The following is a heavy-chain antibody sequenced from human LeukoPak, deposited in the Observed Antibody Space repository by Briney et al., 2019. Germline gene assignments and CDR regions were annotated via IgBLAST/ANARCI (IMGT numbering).Heavy chain of an antibody. V-gene: IGHV3-30*02. CDR3: AKDRAASTTEGYFEY. J-gene: IGHJ1*01. Sequence: PGGSLRLSCAASGFSFSSFAMHWVRQAPGKGLEWVAFIRYDGSEKYHADSVKGRLTISRDNSKKTLYLQMNSLRGEDTAVYYCAKDRAASTTEGYFEYWGQGAPVIVSS. CDR1: GFSFSSFA. CDR2: IRYDGSEK. D-gene: IGHD4-17*01.